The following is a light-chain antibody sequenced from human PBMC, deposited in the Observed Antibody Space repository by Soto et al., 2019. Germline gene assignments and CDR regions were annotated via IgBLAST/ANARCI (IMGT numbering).Light chain of an antibody. J-gene: IGKJ2*01. CDR2: LGS. CDR3: MQALQSPRT. Sequence: EIDMTQSPLSLPVTPGEPASISCRSSQSLSHRNGKTYLDWYLQKPGQSPHLLIYLGSNRASGVPERFTGSGSGTDFTLKISRVEAEDVGIYYCMQALQSPRTFGQGTKLEIK. CDR1: QSLSHRNGKTY. V-gene: IGKV2-28*01.